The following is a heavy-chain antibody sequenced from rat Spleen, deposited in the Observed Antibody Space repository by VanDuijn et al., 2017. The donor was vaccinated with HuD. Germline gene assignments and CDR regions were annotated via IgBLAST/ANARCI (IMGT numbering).Heavy chain of an antibody. CDR1: GFTFNNYG. Sequence: EVQLVESGGGLVQPGRSLKLSCTASGFTFNNYGMHWIRQAPTKGLEWVASISPSGGSTFFRDSVKGRFTISRDNAKSTLYLQMNSLRSDDTATYYCANGDYWGQGVMVTVSS. V-gene: IGHV5-19*01. CDR2: ISPSGGST. D-gene: IGHD4-1*01. CDR3: ANGDY. J-gene: IGHJ2*01.